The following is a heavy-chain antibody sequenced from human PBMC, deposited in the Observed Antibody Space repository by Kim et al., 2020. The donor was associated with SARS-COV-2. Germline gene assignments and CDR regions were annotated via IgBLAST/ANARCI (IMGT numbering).Heavy chain of an antibody. CDR2: ITHSGST. J-gene: IGHJ5*02. D-gene: IGHD3-10*02. V-gene: IGHV4-34*01. CDR3: AKAGPVRYNLFDP. Sequence: SETLSLTCAVYGGSISDYYWTWIRQPPGKGLEWIGEITHSGSTNYNPSLKSRLTISVDTSKNQFSLNLKSVTAADTAVYYCAKAGPVRYNLFDPWGQGTLVTVSS. CDR1: GGSISDYY.